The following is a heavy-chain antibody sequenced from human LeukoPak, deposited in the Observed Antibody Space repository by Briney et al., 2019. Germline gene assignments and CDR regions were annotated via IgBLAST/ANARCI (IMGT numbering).Heavy chain of an antibody. CDR3: ATGLYCSSTSCYNSRNWFDP. CDR2: ISAYNGNT. Sequence: ASVKVSCKASGYTFTSYGISWVRQAPGQGLEWMGWISAYNGNTNYAQKFQGRVTMTEDTSTDTAYMELSSLRSEDTAVYYCATGLYCSSTSCYNSRNWFDPWGQGTLVTVSS. V-gene: IGHV1-18*01. J-gene: IGHJ5*02. CDR1: GYTFTSYG. D-gene: IGHD2-2*02.